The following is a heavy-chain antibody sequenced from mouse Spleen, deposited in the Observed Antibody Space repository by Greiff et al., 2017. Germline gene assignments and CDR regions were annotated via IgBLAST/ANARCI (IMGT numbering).Heavy chain of an antibody. CDR2: INPNNGGT. D-gene: IGHD2-4*01. CDR3: ARYRGLRRGFAY. J-gene: IGHJ3*01. CDR1: GYTFTDYN. Sequence: VQLKESGPELVKPGASVKIPCKASGYTFTDYNMDWVKQSHGKSLEWIGDINPNNGGTIYNQKFKGKATLTVDKSSSTAYMQLSSLTSEDSAVYYCARYRGLRRGFAYWGQGTLVTVSA. V-gene: IGHV1-18*01.